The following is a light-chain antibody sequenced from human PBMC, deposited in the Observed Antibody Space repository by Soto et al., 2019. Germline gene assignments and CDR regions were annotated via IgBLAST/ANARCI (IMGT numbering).Light chain of an antibody. CDR1: QSVSSSY. Sequence: EIVLTQSPGTLSLSPGERATLSCRASQSVSSSYLAWYQQKPGQAPRLLIYGASSRATGIPDRFSGSGSGTDFTLTISRLEPDDFAVYYCQQYGSSLITFGQGTRLESK. CDR2: GAS. CDR3: QQYGSSLIT. V-gene: IGKV3-20*01. J-gene: IGKJ5*01.